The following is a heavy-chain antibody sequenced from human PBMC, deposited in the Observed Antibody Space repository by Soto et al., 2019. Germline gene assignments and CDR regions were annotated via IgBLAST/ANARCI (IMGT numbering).Heavy chain of an antibody. J-gene: IGHJ4*02. D-gene: IGHD7-27*01. CDR2: ILSKDKK. Sequence: QVTLKESGPVLVKPTDTRTLTCTVSGFALREEAMGVGWIRQPPARALEWRAHILSKDKKTYITESLRNRPSIPQDTSRSHVFLTMTNIDPVDTATYYCVRSVSGSDGGYFESWGKGPPVTVSS. CDR1: GFALREEAMG. CDR3: VRSVSGSDGGYFES. V-gene: IGHV2-26*01.